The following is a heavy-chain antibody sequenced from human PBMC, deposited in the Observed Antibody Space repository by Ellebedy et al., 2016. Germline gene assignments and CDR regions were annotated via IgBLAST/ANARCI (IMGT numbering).Heavy chain of an antibody. J-gene: IGHJ5*02. CDR1: GFIFGSYV. D-gene: IGHD6-13*01. CDR2: IRGSGSDT. V-gene: IGHV3-23*01. Sequence: GESLKISXVASGFIFGSYVMSWVRQVPGKGLEWVSAIRGSGSDTYYADSVRGRFTISRDNSKKSLYLQMSSLRAEDTAVYFCAKESAAAGTDLWGQGTLVTVSS. CDR3: AKESAAAGTDL.